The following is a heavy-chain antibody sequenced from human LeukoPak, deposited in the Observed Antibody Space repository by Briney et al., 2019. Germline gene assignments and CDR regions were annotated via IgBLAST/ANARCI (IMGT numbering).Heavy chain of an antibody. D-gene: IGHD3/OR15-3a*01. Sequence: RGESPKISCMGSGYSFTSYWIGWVRQLPGKGLEWMGIIYPGDSDTRYSPSFQGQVTISADKSISTAYLQWSSLNASDTAMYYCARAPGTRYPPAQEYFQHWGQGALVTVSS. J-gene: IGHJ1*01. CDR3: ARAPGTRYPPAQEYFQH. CDR1: GYSFTSYW. CDR2: IYPGDSDT. V-gene: IGHV5-51*01.